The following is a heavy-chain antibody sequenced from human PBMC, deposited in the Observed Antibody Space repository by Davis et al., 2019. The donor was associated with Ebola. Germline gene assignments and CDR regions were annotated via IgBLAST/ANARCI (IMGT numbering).Heavy chain of an antibody. CDR3: ARTLVGATGSFDY. D-gene: IGHD1-26*01. Sequence: PGGSLRLSCTTSGFNFFNYGMHWVRQTPGKGLEWVAVIWYDGSNKYYADSVKGRFTISRDNSKNTLYLQMNSLRAEDTAVYYCARTLVGATGSFDYWGQGTLVTVSS. V-gene: IGHV3-33*01. CDR1: GFNFFNYG. CDR2: IWYDGSNK. J-gene: IGHJ4*02.